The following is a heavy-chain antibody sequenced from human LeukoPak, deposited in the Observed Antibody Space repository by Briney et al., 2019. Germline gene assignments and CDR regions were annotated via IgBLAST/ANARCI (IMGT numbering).Heavy chain of an antibody. J-gene: IGHJ4*02. CDR3: SVWPLVVVTAPLFDY. V-gene: IGHV3-21*04. D-gene: IGHD2-21*02. CDR1: GFTFSSYS. Sequence: GGSLRLSCAASGFTFSSYSMNWVRQAPGKGLEWVSSTSSSSSYIYYADSVKGRFTISRDNAKNSLYLQMKSLRAEDTAVYYCSVWPLVVVTAPLFDYWGQGTLVTVPS. CDR2: TSSSSSYI.